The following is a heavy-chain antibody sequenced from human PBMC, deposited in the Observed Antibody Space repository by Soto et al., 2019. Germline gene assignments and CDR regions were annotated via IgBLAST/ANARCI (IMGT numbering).Heavy chain of an antibody. CDR3: ARDYYMTGPLYGMDV. J-gene: IGHJ6*02. V-gene: IGHV4-30-4*08. Sequence: PSETLSLTCTVSGGSISSGGYYWSWIRQHPGKGLEWIGYIYYSGSTYYNPSLKSRVTISVDTSKNQFSLKLSSVTAADTAVYYCARDYYMTGPLYGMDVWGQGTTVTVSS. CDR1: GGSISSGGYY. D-gene: IGHD3-10*01. CDR2: IYYSGST.